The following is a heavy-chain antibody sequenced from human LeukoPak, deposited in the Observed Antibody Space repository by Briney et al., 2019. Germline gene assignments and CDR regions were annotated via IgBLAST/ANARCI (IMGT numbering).Heavy chain of an antibody. V-gene: IGHV3-74*01. Sequence: GGSLRLSCVAFGFTLSTYWMHWVRQAPGKGLVWVSRINSDGSATSYADSVMVRFTISRDSAKNTLYLQMNSLRPEDTAVYYCARGNKWSFDSWGQGALVT. J-gene: IGHJ4*02. CDR3: ARGNKWSFDS. CDR2: INSDGSAT. D-gene: IGHD2-15*01. CDR1: GFTLSTYW.